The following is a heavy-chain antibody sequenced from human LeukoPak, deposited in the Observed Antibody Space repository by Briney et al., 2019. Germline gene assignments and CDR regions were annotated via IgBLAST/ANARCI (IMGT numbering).Heavy chain of an antibody. CDR1: GGSISSYY. CDR3: ARGHPGYYGSGSYYNVYWYFDL. V-gene: IGHV4-59*01. Sequence: SETLSLTCTVSGGSISSYYWSWLRQPPGKGLEWIGYIYYSGSTNYNPSLKSRVTISVDTSKNQFSLKLSSVTAADTAVYYCARGHPGYYGSGSYYNVYWYFDLWGRGTRVTVSS. J-gene: IGHJ2*01. CDR2: IYYSGST. D-gene: IGHD3-10*01.